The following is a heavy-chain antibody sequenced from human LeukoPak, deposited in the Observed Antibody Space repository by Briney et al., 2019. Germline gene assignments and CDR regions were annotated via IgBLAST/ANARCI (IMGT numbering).Heavy chain of an antibody. CDR1: GDSISSYY. CDR3: ARLKGPGEYYFDY. D-gene: IGHD3-10*01. CDR2: IYYSGST. V-gene: IGHV4-59*08. Sequence: SETLSLTCTVSGDSISSYYWSWIRQPPGKGLEWIGYIYYSGSTNYNPSLKSRVTISLDTSRNQFSLKLSSVTAADTAVYYCARLKGPGEYYFDYWGQGTLVTVSS. J-gene: IGHJ4*02.